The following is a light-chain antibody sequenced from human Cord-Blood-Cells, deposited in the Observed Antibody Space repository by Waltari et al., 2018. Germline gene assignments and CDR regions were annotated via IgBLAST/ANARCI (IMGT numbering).Light chain of an antibody. CDR3: QQSYSTPLT. CDR2: AAS. CDR1: QSISSY. Sequence: EIQMTQSPSSLSACVGDRVTITGRASQSISSYLNWYQQKPGKAPKLLIYAASSLQSGVPSRFSGSGSGTDFTLTISSLQPEDFATYYCQQSYSTPLTFGGGTKVEIK. V-gene: IGKV1-39*01. J-gene: IGKJ4*01.